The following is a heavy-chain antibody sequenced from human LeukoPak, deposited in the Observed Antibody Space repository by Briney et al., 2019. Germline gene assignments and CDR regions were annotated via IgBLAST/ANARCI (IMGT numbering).Heavy chain of an antibody. CDR3: ARDPQDIVVVPAARADYYYYYMDV. D-gene: IGHD2-2*01. CDR2: INPNSGGT. Sequence: ASVKVSCKASGYTFTGYYMHWVRQAPGQGLEWMGWINPNSGGTNYAQKFQGRVTMTRDTSISTAYMELSRLRSDDTAVYYCARDPQDIVVVPAARADYYYYYMDVWGKGTTVTVSS. CDR1: GYTFTGYY. V-gene: IGHV1-2*02. J-gene: IGHJ6*03.